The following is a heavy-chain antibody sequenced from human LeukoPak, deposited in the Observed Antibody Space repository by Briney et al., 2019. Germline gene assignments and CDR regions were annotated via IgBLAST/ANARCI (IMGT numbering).Heavy chain of an antibody. CDR2: IYPADSNT. CDR1: GYSFTNFC. CDR3: ARPRLAAAGSAFDI. V-gene: IGHV5-51*01. D-gene: IGHD6-13*01. Sequence: GASLQISCQGYGYSFTNFCIGWVRQMPGKGLEWMGIIYPADSNTIYNPSFQGQVTISADKSISTAYLQWSNLKASDTAIYYCARPRLAAAGSAFDIWGQGTMVTVSS. J-gene: IGHJ3*02.